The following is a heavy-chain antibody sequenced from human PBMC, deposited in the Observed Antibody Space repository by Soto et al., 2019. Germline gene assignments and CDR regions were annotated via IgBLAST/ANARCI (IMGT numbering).Heavy chain of an antibody. CDR3: AHTSIVLVPAAIDNWFDP. V-gene: IGHV2-5*02. CDR1: GFSLSTSGVG. Sequence: QITLKESGPTLVKPTQTLTLTCTFSGFSLSTSGVGVGWIRQPPGKALEWFALIYWDDDKRYSPSLKSRLTITKDTSKNQVVLTMTNMDPVDTATYYCAHTSIVLVPAAIDNWFDPWGQGTLVTVSS. J-gene: IGHJ5*02. D-gene: IGHD2-2*01. CDR2: IYWDDDK.